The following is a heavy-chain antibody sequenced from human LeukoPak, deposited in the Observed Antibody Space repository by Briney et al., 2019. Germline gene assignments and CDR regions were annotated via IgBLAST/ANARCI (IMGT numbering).Heavy chain of an antibody. CDR2: INTNTGNP. CDR3: ARDRSGLLWFGGEDY. D-gene: IGHD3-10*01. V-gene: IGHV7-4-1*01. Sequence: ASVKVSCKASGYTFTTYAITWVRQAPGQGLEWMGWINTNTGNPTYAQGFTGRFVFSLDTSVSTAYLQIRSLKAEDTAVYYCARDRSGLLWFGGEDYWGQGTLVTVSS. CDR1: GYTFTTYA. J-gene: IGHJ4*02.